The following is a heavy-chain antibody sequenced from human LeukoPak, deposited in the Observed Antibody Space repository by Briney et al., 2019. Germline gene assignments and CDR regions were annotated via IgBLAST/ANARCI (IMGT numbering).Heavy chain of an antibody. V-gene: IGHV4-39*01. CDR3: AGTVGATFHFDY. D-gene: IGHD1-26*01. J-gene: IGHJ4*02. CDR2: FFYSGNT. CDR1: GGSISRSSYY. Sequence: SETLSLTCTVSGGSISRSSYYWGWIPQTPGKGLEWMGRFFYSGNTYYNPSLNSRVTISVETSKNQFSLRLSSVTAADTAVYYCAGTVGATFHFDYWGQGTLVTVSS.